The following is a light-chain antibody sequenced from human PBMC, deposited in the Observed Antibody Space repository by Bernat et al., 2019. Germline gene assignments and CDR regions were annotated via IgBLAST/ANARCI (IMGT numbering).Light chain of an antibody. CDR3: QQYSTSPPD. V-gene: IGKV3-20*01. CDR2: GAS. J-gene: IGKJ5*01. Sequence: EIVLTQSPGTLSLSPGERATLSCRASQSISNTHLAWYRQKRGQAPRLLISGASTRASGVPDRLAGGGSGTVFTLTLDRLEPEEFALYYCQQYSTSPPDFGQGTRLEIK. CDR1: QSISNTH.